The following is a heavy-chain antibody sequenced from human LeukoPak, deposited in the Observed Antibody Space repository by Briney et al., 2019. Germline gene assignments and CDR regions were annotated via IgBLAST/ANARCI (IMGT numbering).Heavy chain of an antibody. CDR2: ISYSGST. CDR1: GYSISSGYY. J-gene: IGHJ5*01. D-gene: IGHD2-2*01. V-gene: IGHV4-38-2*02. Sequence: SETLSLTCTVSGYSISSGYYWGWIRQPPGKGLEWIGSISYSGSTSYNPSLKSRVTISVDTSKSQFSLKLTSVTAADTAVYYCAGDADTINWFFFWGQGTLVTVSS. CDR3: AGDADTINWFFF.